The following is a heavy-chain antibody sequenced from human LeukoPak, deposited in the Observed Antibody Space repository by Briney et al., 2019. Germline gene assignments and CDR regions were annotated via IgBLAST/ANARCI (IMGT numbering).Heavy chain of an antibody. CDR3: ASAYGQLERQSFDY. Sequence: ASVKVSCKASGYTFTGYYMHWVRQAPGQGLEWMGWINPNSGGTNYAQKFQGRVTMSRDTSISTAYMELSRLRSDDTAVYYCASAYGQLERQSFDYWGQGTLVTVSS. J-gene: IGHJ4*02. D-gene: IGHD1-1*01. CDR1: GYTFTGYY. V-gene: IGHV1-2*02. CDR2: INPNSGGT.